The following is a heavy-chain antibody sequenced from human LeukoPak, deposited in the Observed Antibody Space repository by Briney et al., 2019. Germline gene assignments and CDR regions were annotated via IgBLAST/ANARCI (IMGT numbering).Heavy chain of an antibody. CDR1: GFTFSSYA. D-gene: IGHD3-22*01. V-gene: IGHV3-30-3*01. J-gene: IGHJ3*02. Sequence: GGSLRLSCAASGFTFSSYAMHWVRQAPGKGLEWVAVISYDGSNKYYADSVKGRFTISRDNAKNSLYLQMNSLRAEDTAVYYRARGLHYYDTGGYYYPDAFDIWGQGTMVTVSS. CDR2: ISYDGSNK. CDR3: ARGLHYYDTGGYYYPDAFDI.